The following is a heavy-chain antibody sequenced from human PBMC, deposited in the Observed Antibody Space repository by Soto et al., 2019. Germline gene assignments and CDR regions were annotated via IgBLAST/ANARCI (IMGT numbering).Heavy chain of an antibody. CDR3: AREGGARTPYYYYGMDV. D-gene: IGHD3-16*01. CDR2: TRNKANSYTT. Sequence: EVQLVESGGGLVQPGGSLRLSCAASGFTFSDHYMDWVRQAPGKGLEWVGRTRNKANSYTTEYAASVKGRFTISRDDSKNSLYLQMNSLKTEDTAVYYCAREGGARTPYYYYGMDVWGQGTTVTVSS. CDR1: GFTFSDHY. V-gene: IGHV3-72*01. J-gene: IGHJ6*02.